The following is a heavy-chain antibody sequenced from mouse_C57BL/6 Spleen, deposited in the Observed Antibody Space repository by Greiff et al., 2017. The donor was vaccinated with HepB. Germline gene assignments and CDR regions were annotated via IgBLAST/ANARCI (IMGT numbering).Heavy chain of an antibody. D-gene: IGHD1-1*01. J-gene: IGHJ2*01. CDR2: IDPISGGT. Sequence: VQLQQSGAELVKPGASVKLSCKASGYTFTSYWMHWVKQRPGRGLEWIGRIDPISGGTKYNEKFKSKATLTVDKPSSTAYMQLSSLTSEDSAVYYCAYGSSPYYFDYWGQGTTLTVSS. V-gene: IGHV1-72*01. CDR1: GYTFTSYW. CDR3: AYGSSPYYFDY.